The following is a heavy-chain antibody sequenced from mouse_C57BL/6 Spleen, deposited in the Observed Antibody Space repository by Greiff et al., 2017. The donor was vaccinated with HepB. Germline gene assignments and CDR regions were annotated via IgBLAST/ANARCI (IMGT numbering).Heavy chain of an antibody. CDR2: IYPGDGDT. CDR3: AREGYGKPYFDY. V-gene: IGHV1-82*01. D-gene: IGHD2-1*01. CDR1: GYAFSSSW. J-gene: IGHJ2*01. Sequence: VQLQQSGPELVKPGASVKISCKASGYAFSSSWMNWVKQRPGKGLEWIGRIYPGDGDTNYNGKFKGKATLTADKSSSTAYMQLSSLTSEDSAVYFCAREGYGKPYFDYLGQGTTLTVSS.